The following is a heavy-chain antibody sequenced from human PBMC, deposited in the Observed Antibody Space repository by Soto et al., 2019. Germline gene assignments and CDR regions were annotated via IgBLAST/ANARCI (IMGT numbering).Heavy chain of an antibody. J-gene: IGHJ6*02. CDR3: ASGYDILTGFPPRSYYYYGMDV. D-gene: IGHD3-9*01. Sequence: ASVKVSCKASGYTFTSYDINWVRQATGQGLEWMGWMNPNSGNTGYAQKFQGRVTMTRNTPISTAYMELSSLRSEDTAVYYCASGYDILTGFPPRSYYYYGMDVWGQGTTVTVSS. CDR2: MNPNSGNT. V-gene: IGHV1-8*01. CDR1: GYTFTSYD.